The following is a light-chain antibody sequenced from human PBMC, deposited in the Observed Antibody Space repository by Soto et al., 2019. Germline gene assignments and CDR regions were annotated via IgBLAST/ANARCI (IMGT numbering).Light chain of an antibody. CDR2: DES. V-gene: IGKV1-39*01. CDR1: QSISSY. J-gene: IGKJ2*01. CDR3: QQSYSSAPMYT. Sequence: DIQMTQPPSSLSASVGDRVTITCRASQSISSYLKWYQQKPGTAPDLLIYDESSLQSGVPPRVSDSGSGTAFALNISSLEHEDFATYYCQQSYSSAPMYTFGQGTKLEL.